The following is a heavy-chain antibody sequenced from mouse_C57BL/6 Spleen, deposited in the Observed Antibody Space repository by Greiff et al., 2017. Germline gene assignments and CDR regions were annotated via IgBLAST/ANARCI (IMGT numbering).Heavy chain of an antibody. D-gene: IGHD4-1*01. Sequence: QVQLQQSGAELVKPGASVKISCKASGYAFSSYWMNWVKQRPGKGLEWIGQIYPGDGDTNYNGKFKGKATLTADKSSSTAYMQLSSLTSEDSAVYFCARGSGTGYYFDYWGQGTTLTVSS. V-gene: IGHV1-80*01. J-gene: IGHJ2*01. CDR1: GYAFSSYW. CDR3: ARGSGTGYYFDY. CDR2: IYPGDGDT.